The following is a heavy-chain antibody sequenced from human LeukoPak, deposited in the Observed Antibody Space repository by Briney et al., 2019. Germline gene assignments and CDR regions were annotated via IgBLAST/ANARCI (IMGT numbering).Heavy chain of an antibody. CDR1: GFTFSRYA. CDR3: AKPRGEEWLVGLYDAFDI. D-gene: IGHD6-19*01. Sequence: PGGSLRLSCAASGFTFSRYAMSWVRPAPGKGLEWVAVICGSDGSTYYADSVQGRFTISRDNSKNTLYLQMNSLRAEDTAVFYCAKPRGEEWLVGLYDAFDIWGQGTMVTVSS. V-gene: IGHV3-23*01. CDR2: ICGSDGST. J-gene: IGHJ3*02.